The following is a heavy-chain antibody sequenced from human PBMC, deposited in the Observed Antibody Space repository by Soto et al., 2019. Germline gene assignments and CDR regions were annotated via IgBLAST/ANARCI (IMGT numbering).Heavy chain of an antibody. J-gene: IGHJ6*02. V-gene: IGHV3-30*18. CDR2: ISYDGSNK. CDR1: GFTFSSYG. D-gene: IGHD6-13*01. Sequence: VQLVESGGGVVQPGRSLRLSCAASGFTFSSYGMHWVRQAPGKGLEWVAVISYDGSNKYYADSVKGRFTISRDNSKNTLYLQMNSLRAEDTAVYYCAKDYQYSSSHLYYYYYYGMDVWGQGTTVTVSS. CDR3: AKDYQYSSSHLYYYYYYGMDV.